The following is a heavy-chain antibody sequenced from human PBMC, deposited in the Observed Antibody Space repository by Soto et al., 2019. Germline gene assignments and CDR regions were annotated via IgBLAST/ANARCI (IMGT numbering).Heavy chain of an antibody. V-gene: IGHV3-7*03. CDR1: GFTFSSYA. D-gene: IGHD2-2*01. J-gene: IGHJ6*02. Sequence: VGSLRLSGAASGFTFSSYAMSWVRQAPGKGLEWVANIKQDGSEKYYVDSVKGRFTISRDNAKNSLYLQMNSLRAEDTAVYYCARADIVVVPAADGMDVWGQGTTVTVSS. CDR2: IKQDGSEK. CDR3: ARADIVVVPAADGMDV.